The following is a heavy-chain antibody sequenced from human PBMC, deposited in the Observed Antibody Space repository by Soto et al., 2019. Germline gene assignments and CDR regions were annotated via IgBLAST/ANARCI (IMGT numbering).Heavy chain of an antibody. CDR3: AKLGVRVATAGVDF. J-gene: IGHJ4*02. Sequence: EVQLLESGGGLVQPGGSLRLSCVGTGFTFSSYVMYWVRQAPGRGLEWVSAVSSDGTTHYTDSAKGRFTISRDNSKDTSHRQMSSRRAEETGVYYCAKLGVRVATAGVDFWGQGTLVTVSS. CDR2: VSSDGTT. CDR1: GFTFSSYV. D-gene: IGHD6-13*01. V-gene: IGHV3-23*01.